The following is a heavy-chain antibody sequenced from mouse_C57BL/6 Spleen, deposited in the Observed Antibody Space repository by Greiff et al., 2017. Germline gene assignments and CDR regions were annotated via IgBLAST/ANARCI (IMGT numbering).Heavy chain of an antibody. J-gene: IGHJ3*01. V-gene: IGHV1-22*01. D-gene: IGHD2-3*01. CDR3: ARQSYDGYYEFAY. CDR1: GYTFTDYN. CDR2: INPNNGGT. Sequence: EVQLQQSGPELVKPGASVKMSCKASGYTFTDYNMHWVKQSHGKSLEWIGYINPNNGGTSYNQKFKDKATLTVNKSSSTAYMELRSLTSEESAVYYCARQSYDGYYEFAYWGQGTLVTVSA.